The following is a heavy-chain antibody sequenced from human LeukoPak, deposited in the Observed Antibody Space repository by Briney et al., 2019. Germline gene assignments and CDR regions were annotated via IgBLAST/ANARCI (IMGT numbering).Heavy chain of an antibody. V-gene: IGHV1-2*02. CDR3: ARSYCSSTSCYDFFVY. Sequence: GASVKVSCKASGYTFTGYYMHWVRQAPGQGLEWMGWINPNSGGTNYAQKFQGRVTMTRDTSISTAYMELSRLRSDDTAVYYCARSYCSSTSCYDFFVYWGQGTLVTVSS. J-gene: IGHJ4*02. CDR2: INPNSGGT. D-gene: IGHD2-2*01. CDR1: GYTFTGYY.